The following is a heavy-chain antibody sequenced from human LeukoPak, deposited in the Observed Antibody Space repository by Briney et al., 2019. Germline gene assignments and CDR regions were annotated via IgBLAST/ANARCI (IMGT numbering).Heavy chain of an antibody. Sequence: GGSLRLSCAASGFTFSSYAMHWVRQAPGKGLEWVAVISYDGSNKYYADSVKGRFTISRDNSKNTLYLQMNSLRAEDTAVYYCARELSGITTYHYWGQGTLVTVSS. CDR2: ISYDGSNK. V-gene: IGHV3-30-3*01. CDR3: ARELSGITTYHY. J-gene: IGHJ4*02. CDR1: GFTFSSYA. D-gene: IGHD1-7*01.